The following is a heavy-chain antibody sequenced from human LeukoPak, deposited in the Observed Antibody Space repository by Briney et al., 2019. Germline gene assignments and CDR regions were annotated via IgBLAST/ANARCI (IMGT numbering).Heavy chain of an antibody. CDR2: ISGSGGST. Sequence: SGGSLRLSCAASGFTFSSYAMSWVRQAPGEGLEWVSAISGSGGSTYYADSVKGRFTISRDNSKNTLYLQMNSLRAEDTAVYYCAKIAYYDFWSGQPHYWGQGTLVTVSS. CDR3: AKIAYYDFWSGQPHY. D-gene: IGHD3-3*01. J-gene: IGHJ4*02. V-gene: IGHV3-23*01. CDR1: GFTFSSYA.